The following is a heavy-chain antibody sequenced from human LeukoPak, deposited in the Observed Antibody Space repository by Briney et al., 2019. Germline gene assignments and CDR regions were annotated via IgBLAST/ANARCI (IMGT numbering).Heavy chain of an antibody. V-gene: IGHV3-48*01. CDR3: AKARSNSSGWLALAFDI. J-gene: IGHJ3*02. D-gene: IGHD6-19*01. CDR2: ISSRSATI. CDR1: GFTFSSYS. Sequence: QAGGSLRLSCAASGFTFSSYSMNWVRQAPGKGLEWVSYISSRSATIYYADSVKGRFTISRDNAKNSLYLQMNSLRAEDTALYYCAKARSNSSGWLALAFDIWGQGTMVTVSS.